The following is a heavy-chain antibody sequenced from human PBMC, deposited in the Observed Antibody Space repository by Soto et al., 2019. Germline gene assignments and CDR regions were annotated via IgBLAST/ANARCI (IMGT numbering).Heavy chain of an antibody. J-gene: IGHJ6*02. Sequence: GGSLRLSCAASGFTFSSYGMHWVRQAPGKGLEWVAVISYDGRNKYYADAVKGRFTISRDNSKNTLYLQMSSLRAEDTAVYYCVKDGSSGWPYFYDMDVWGQGTTVTVS. V-gene: IGHV3-30*18. D-gene: IGHD6-19*01. CDR3: VKDGSSGWPYFYDMDV. CDR2: ISYDGRNK. CDR1: GFTFSSYG.